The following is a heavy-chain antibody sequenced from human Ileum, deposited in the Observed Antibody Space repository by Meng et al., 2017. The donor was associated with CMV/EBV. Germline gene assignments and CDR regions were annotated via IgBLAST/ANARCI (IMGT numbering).Heavy chain of an antibody. CDR3: ARDTALAATGPHFDS. Sequence: SGFTFGSHWMHWFSQGPGRGLVWVSRISSDGTITTYADSVKGRFTISRDNADNTLYLQVNSLRADDTALYYCARDTALAATGPHFDSWGQGTLVTVSS. V-gene: IGHV3-74*01. CDR2: ISSDGTIT. CDR1: GFTFGSHW. D-gene: IGHD6-19*01. J-gene: IGHJ4*02.